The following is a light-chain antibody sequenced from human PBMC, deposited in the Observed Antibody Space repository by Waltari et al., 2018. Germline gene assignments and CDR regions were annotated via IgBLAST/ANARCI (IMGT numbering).Light chain of an antibody. J-gene: IGLJ2*01. V-gene: IGLV3-19*01. CDR3: SSRELSGHVV. CDR2: GKN. CDR1: ILRTYY. Sequence: SSDLTQDPDVSVALGQTVRITCQGDILRTYYGNWCRQKPGQAPELVIYGKNNRPSGIPYRFAASSSEKTASLIITGAQAEDEADYYCSSRELSGHVVFGGGTRLTVL.